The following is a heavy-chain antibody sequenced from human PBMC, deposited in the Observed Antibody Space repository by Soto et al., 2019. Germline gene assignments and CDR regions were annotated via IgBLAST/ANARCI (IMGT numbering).Heavy chain of an antibody. CDR2: IYYSGST. Sequence: SATLSLTCAVSGGSVSSGRYYWSWIRQPPGKGLEWIGYIYYSGSTNYNPSLKSRVTISVDTSKNQFSLKLSSVTAADTAVYYCAREVVRGSGSYLPWGQGTLVTVSS. CDR1: GGSVSSGRYY. J-gene: IGHJ5*02. CDR3: AREVVRGSGSYLP. V-gene: IGHV4-61*01. D-gene: IGHD3-10*01.